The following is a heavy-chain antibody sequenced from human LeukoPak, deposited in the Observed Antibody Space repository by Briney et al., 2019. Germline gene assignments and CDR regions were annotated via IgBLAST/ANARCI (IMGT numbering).Heavy chain of an antibody. V-gene: IGHV4-4*02. CDR3: ARRPRLAARLAYFDY. Sequence: SGTLSLTCAVSNGSISSSNWWSWVRQPPGKGLERIGEINQSGSTNYNPSLKSRVTISVDTSKNQFSLKLSSVTAADTAVYYCARRPRLAARLAYFDYWGQGTLVTVSS. CDR1: NGSISSSNW. CDR2: INQSGST. J-gene: IGHJ4*02. D-gene: IGHD6-6*01.